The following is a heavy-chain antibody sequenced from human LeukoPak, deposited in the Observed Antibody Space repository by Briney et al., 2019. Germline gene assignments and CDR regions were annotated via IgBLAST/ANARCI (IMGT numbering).Heavy chain of an antibody. V-gene: IGHV4-59*08. CDR1: GGSFSGYY. CDR3: ARGQARLAWFDP. J-gene: IGHJ5*02. Sequence: SETLSLTCAVYGGSFSGYYWSWIRQPPGKGLEWIGYIYYSGNTNYNPSLKSRVTISVDTSKNQFSLRLRSVTAADTAVYYCARGQARLAWFDPWGQGTLVTVSS. CDR2: IYYSGNT. D-gene: IGHD6-19*01.